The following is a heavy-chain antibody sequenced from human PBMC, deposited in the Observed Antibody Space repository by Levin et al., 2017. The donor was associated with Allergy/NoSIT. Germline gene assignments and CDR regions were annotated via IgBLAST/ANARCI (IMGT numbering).Heavy chain of an antibody. CDR2: INPNSGDT. D-gene: IGHD1-1*01. Sequence: GESLKISCEASGYTFTAYYIHWVRQAPGQGLEWMGWINPNSGDTHYTQKFQGRVTMTRDTSISTAYMELSRLRSDDTAVYFCARQTATTAYFDYWGQGTLVTVSS. CDR1: GYTFTAYY. CDR3: ARQTATTAYFDY. J-gene: IGHJ4*02. V-gene: IGHV1-2*02.